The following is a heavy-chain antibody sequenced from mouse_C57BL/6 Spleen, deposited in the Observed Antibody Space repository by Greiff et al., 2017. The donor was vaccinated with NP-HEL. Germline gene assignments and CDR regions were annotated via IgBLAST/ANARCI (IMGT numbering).Heavy chain of an antibody. CDR2: IDPSDSYT. CDR3: ARQLRPYYFDY. J-gene: IGHJ2*01. Sequence: QVQLQQPGAELVRPGTSVKLSCKASGYTFTSYWMHWVKQRPGQGLEWIGVIDPSDSYTNYNQKFKGKATLTVDTSSSTAYMQLSSLTSEDSAVYDCARQLRPYYFDYWGQGTTLTVSS. CDR1: GYTFTSYW. V-gene: IGHV1-59*01. D-gene: IGHD3-2*02.